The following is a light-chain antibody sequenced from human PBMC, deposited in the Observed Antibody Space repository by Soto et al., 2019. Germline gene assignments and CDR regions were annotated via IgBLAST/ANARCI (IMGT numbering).Light chain of an antibody. CDR1: QIISRY. CDR3: QQYNNYYT. Sequence: DIQMTQTPSTLSSSVGDRVTITCLASQIISRYLAWYQQKPGKAPKLLIFDASTLESGVPSRFSGSGSETEFTLSITSLQPDDFATYYCQQYNNYYTFGQGTKVDIK. V-gene: IGKV1-5*01. CDR2: DAS. J-gene: IGKJ2*01.